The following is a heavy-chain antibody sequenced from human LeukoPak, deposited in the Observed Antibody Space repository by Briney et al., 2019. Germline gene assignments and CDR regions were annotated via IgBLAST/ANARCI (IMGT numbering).Heavy chain of an antibody. D-gene: IGHD4-11*01. CDR3: ATTRRGYSNPYYYYYGMDV. Sequence: GGSLRLSCAASGFTFSSYGMHRVRQAPGKGLEWVAVIWYDGSNKYYADSVKGRFTISRDNSKNTLYLQMNSLRAEDTAVYYCATTRRGYSNPYYYYYGMDVWGQGTTVTVSS. V-gene: IGHV3-33*01. CDR2: IWYDGSNK. CDR1: GFTFSSYG. J-gene: IGHJ6*02.